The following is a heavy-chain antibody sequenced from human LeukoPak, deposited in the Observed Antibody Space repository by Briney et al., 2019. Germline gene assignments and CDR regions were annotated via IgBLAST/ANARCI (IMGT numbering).Heavy chain of an antibody. V-gene: IGHV4-61*01. Sequence: SETLSLTCTVSGGSVSSGSYYWSWIRQPPGKGLEWIGYIYYSGSANYNPPLKSRVTISVDMSKNQFSLKLSSVTAADTAVYYCARATVAGRRFDYWGQGTLVTVSS. D-gene: IGHD6-19*01. CDR2: IYYSGSA. J-gene: IGHJ4*02. CDR1: GGSVSSGSYY. CDR3: ARATVAGRRFDY.